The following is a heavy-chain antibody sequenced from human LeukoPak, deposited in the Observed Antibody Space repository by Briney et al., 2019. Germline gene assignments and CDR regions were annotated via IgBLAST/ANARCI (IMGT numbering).Heavy chain of an antibody. Sequence: GGSLRLSCAASGFTFSSYWMSWVRQAPGKGLEWVANIKQDGSEEYYVDSVKGRFTISRDNAKNSLYLQMNSLRAEDTAVYYCARHLIAARPDAFDIWGQGTMVTVSS. V-gene: IGHV3-7*01. J-gene: IGHJ3*02. CDR1: GFTFSSYW. CDR3: ARHLIAARPDAFDI. CDR2: IKQDGSEE. D-gene: IGHD6-6*01.